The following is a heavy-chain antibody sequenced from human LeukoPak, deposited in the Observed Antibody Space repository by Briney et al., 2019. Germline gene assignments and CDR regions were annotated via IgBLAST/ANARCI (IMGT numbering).Heavy chain of an antibody. Sequence: GGSLRLSCAASGFTFSSYWMNWARQAPGKGLEWVASINHNGNVNYYVDSVKGRFTISRDNAKNSLYLQMSNLRAEDTAVYFCARAGAFDYWGQGTLVTVSS. CDR1: GFTFSSYW. V-gene: IGHV3-7*03. CDR3: ARAGAFDY. D-gene: IGHD3-10*01. CDR2: INHNGNVN. J-gene: IGHJ4*02.